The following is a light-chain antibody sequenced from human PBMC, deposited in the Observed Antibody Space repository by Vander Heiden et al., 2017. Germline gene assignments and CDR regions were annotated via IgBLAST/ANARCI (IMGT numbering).Light chain of an antibody. Sequence: SPLTQPSSVSGSPGPSSTISCTGTSSSVGSYNLVPSYPQHPGKAPKLMIYEVSKRPSGVSNRFSGSKSGNTASLTISGLQAEDEADYYCCSYAGSSTYVVFGGGTKLTVL. J-gene: IGLJ2*01. V-gene: IGLV2-23*02. CDR1: SSSVGSYNL. CDR3: CSYAGSSTYVV. CDR2: EVS.